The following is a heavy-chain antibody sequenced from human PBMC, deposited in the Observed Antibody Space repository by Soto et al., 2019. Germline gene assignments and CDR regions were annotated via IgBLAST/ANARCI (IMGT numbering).Heavy chain of an antibody. CDR2: ISSSGSTI. Sequence: GGSLRLSCAASGFTFSGYEMNWVRQAPGKGLEWVSYISSSGSTIYYAGSVKGRFTISRDNAKNSLYLQMNSLRAEDTAVYYCARVNPLGYILTPYYGMDVWGQGTTVTVSS. V-gene: IGHV3-48*03. D-gene: IGHD3-9*01. J-gene: IGHJ6*02. CDR3: ARVNPLGYILTPYYGMDV. CDR1: GFTFSGYE.